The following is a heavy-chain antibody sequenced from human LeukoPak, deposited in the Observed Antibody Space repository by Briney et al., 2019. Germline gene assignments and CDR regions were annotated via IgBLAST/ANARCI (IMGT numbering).Heavy chain of an antibody. J-gene: IGHJ3*02. D-gene: IGHD2-21*01. CDR1: GDSVSINSAA. CDR3: ARDRTCGGDCYSPNDAFDI. V-gene: IGHV6-1*01. CDR2: TYYRSKLYN. Sequence: SQTLSLSFALSGDSVSINSAAWNWVRQSPARGLEWLGSTYYRSKLYNDYAVSVKSRTTIHPDTSKNQFSLQLNSVTPEDTAVYYCARDRTCGGDCYSPNDAFDIWGQGTMVTVSS.